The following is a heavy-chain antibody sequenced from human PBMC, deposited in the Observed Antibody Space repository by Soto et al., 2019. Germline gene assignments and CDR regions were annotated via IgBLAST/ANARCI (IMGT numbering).Heavy chain of an antibody. CDR3: ARDAPAGEDYGMDV. V-gene: IGHV4-31*03. CDR1: GGSISSGGYY. CDR2: IYYSGST. J-gene: IGHJ6*02. D-gene: IGHD3-16*01. Sequence: SETLSLTCTVSGGSISSGGYYWSWIRQHPGKGLEWIGYIYYSGSTYYNPSLKSRVTISVDTSKNQFSLKLSSVTAADTAVYYCARDAPAGEDYGMDVWGQGTTVTVSS.